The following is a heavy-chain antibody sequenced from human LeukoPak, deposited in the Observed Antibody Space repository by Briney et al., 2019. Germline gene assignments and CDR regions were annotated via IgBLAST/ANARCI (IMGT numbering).Heavy chain of an antibody. Sequence: PSETLSLTCAVYGGSFSGYYWSWIRQPPGKGLEWIGEINHSGSTNYNPSLKSRVTISVDTSKNQFSLKLSSVTAADTAVYYCARGYCSGGSCLGAVAFDIWGQGTMVTVSS. CDR1: GGSFSGYY. J-gene: IGHJ3*02. CDR2: INHSGST. D-gene: IGHD2-15*01. V-gene: IGHV4-34*01. CDR3: ARGYCSGGSCLGAVAFDI.